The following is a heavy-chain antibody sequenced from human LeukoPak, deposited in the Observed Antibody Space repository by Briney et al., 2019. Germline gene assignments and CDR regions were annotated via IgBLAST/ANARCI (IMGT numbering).Heavy chain of an antibody. CDR2: IFYSGST. CDR3: ARAYSSSWYFNWFDP. D-gene: IGHD6-13*01. J-gene: IGHJ5*02. Sequence: SETLSLTCTVSSGSISTSNYYWGWVRQPPGKALEWIGNIFYSGSTYYSPSLKSRVTISLDTSRNQFSLKLSSVTAADTAVYYCARAYSSSWYFNWFDPWGQGTLVTVSS. V-gene: IGHV4-39*07. CDR1: SGSISTSNYY.